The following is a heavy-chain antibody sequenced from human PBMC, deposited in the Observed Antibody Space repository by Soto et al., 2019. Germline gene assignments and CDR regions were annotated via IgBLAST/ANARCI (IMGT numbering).Heavy chain of an antibody. CDR3: VKGGYSGYDPPPFDY. Sequence: PGGSLRLSCSASGFTFSSYAMHWVRQAPGKGLEYVSAISSNGGSTYYADSVKGRFTISRDNSKNTLYLQMSSLRAEDTAVYYCVKGGYSGYDPPPFDYWGQGTLVTVSS. CDR1: GFTFSSYA. D-gene: IGHD5-12*01. V-gene: IGHV3-64D*08. J-gene: IGHJ4*02. CDR2: ISSNGGST.